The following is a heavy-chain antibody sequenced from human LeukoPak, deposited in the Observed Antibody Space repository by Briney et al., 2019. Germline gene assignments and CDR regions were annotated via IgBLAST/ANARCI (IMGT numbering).Heavy chain of an antibody. V-gene: IGHV4-34*01. J-gene: IGHJ4*02. CDR3: ARVREGGSVWGSYRSSFYTDY. CDR2: INHTGGT. Sequence: SETLSLTCAVYGGSFSGYYWTWIRQSPGKGLEWIGEINHTGGTNYNPSLKSRVTISVDTSKNQFSLKLSSVTAADTAVYYCARVREGGSVWGSYRSSFYTDYWGQGTLVTVSS. D-gene: IGHD3-16*02. CDR1: GGSFSGYY.